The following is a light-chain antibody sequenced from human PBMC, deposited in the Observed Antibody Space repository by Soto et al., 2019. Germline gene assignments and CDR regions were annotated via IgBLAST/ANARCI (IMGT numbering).Light chain of an antibody. J-gene: IGLJ2*01. CDR3: SSYTSSSTRV. CDR2: DVS. V-gene: IGLV2-14*01. Sequence: QSALTQPASVSGSPGQSITISCTGTSSDVGGYNYVSWYQQHPGKAPKLMIYDVSNRPSGVSNRFSGSKSGITASRTISGLQAEDEADYYCSSYTSSSTRVFGGGTKVTVL. CDR1: SSDVGGYNY.